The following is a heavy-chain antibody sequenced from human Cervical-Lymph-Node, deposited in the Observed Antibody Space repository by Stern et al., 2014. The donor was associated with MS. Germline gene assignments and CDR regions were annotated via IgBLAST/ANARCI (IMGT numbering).Heavy chain of an antibody. CDR3: AGSGTYYPDY. J-gene: IGHJ4*02. D-gene: IGHD3-3*01. CDR1: GGSISSYY. V-gene: IGHV4-59*08. Sequence: VQLVESGPGLVKPSETLSLTCSVSGGSISSYYWNWIRQPPGKGLEWIANVHYSGTTNYNPALKSRVTILRDTSMNKISLKLPSVTAADTAVYYCAGSGTYYPDYWGQGILVTVSS. CDR2: VHYSGTT.